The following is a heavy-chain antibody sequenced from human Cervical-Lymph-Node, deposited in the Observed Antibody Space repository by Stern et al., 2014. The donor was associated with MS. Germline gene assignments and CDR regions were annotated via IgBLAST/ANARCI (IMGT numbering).Heavy chain of an antibody. CDR3: ARAYSGSYYEPFDY. D-gene: IGHD1-26*01. J-gene: IGHJ4*02. CDR1: GFTFSSYG. V-gene: IGHV3-33*01. CDR2: IWYDGSNK. Sequence: VQLVESGGGVVQPGRSLRLSCAASGFTFSSYGMHWVRQAPGKGLEWVAVIWYDGSNKYYAESVKGRFTISRDNATNTLYLQLNSLRAEDTAVYYCARAYSGSYYEPFDYWGQGTLVTVSS.